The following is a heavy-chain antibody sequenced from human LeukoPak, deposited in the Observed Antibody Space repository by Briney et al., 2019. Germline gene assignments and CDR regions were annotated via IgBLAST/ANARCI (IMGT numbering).Heavy chain of an antibody. D-gene: IGHD3-3*01. CDR1: GFTFSSYG. V-gene: IGHV3-23*01. Sequence: GRSLRLSCAASGFTFSSYGMNWVRQAPGKGLEWVSSISANGGETHYADSVKGRFTISRDNSKNTLYLQINNPRVEDTAVYYCAKRYYDFPLDYWGQGTLVTVSS. J-gene: IGHJ4*02. CDR3: AKRYYDFPLDY. CDR2: ISANGGET.